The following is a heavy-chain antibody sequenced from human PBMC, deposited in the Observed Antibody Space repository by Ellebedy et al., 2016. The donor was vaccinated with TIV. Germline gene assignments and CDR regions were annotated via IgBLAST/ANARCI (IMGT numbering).Heavy chain of an antibody. J-gene: IGHJ4*02. D-gene: IGHD3/OR15-3a*01. CDR1: RFTFDDFG. Sequence: GGSLRLSXAASRFTFDDFGMHWVRQAPGKGLEWVAGISWNGGSIGYMDSVRGRFTISRDNAQNSLYLQMNSLRTEDTAFYYCGKAITPMIWSNLDHWGQGTLVTVSS. CDR2: ISWNGGSI. CDR3: GKAITPMIWSNLDH. V-gene: IGHV3-9*01.